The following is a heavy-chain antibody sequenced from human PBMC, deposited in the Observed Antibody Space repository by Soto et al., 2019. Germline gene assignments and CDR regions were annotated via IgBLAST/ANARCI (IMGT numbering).Heavy chain of an antibody. CDR3: ASTFAKLLWFGELFHY. V-gene: IGHV3-30-3*01. J-gene: IGHJ4*02. CDR2: ISYDGSNK. CDR1: GFTFSSYA. D-gene: IGHD3-10*01. Sequence: QVQLVESGGGVVQPGRSLRLSCAASGFTFSSYAMHWVRQAPGKGLEWVAVISYDGSNKYYADSVKGRFTISRDNSKNTLYLQMNSLRAEDTAVYYCASTFAKLLWFGELFHYWGQGTLVTVSS.